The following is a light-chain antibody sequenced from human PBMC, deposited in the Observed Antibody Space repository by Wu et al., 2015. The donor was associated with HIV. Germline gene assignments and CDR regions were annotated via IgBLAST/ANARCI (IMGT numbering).Light chain of an antibody. CDR1: QSVSSY. CDR3: QQYGRSSHT. V-gene: IGKV3-11*01. Sequence: EIVLTQSPATLSLSPGERATLSCRASQSVSSYLAWYQQKPGQAPRLLIYDASNRATGIPARFSGSGSGTDFILTISRLKPEDFAVYYCQQYGRSSHTFGQGTKLEIK. J-gene: IGKJ2*01. CDR2: DAS.